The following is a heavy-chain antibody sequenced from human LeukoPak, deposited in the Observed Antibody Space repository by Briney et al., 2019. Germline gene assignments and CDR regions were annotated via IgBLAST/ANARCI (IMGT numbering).Heavy chain of an antibody. CDR1: GFTFNNYW. CDR2: IKQDGSAK. D-gene: IGHD3-22*01. Sequence: GSLRLSCAVSGFTFNNYWMSWVRQAPGKGLEWVANIKQDGSAKYYVDSVKGRFTISRDNAKNSLYLQMNSLRAEDTAVYYCARDSITMTVVVGDLDYWGQGTLVTVSS. V-gene: IGHV3-7*01. CDR3: ARDSITMTVVVGDLDY. J-gene: IGHJ4*02.